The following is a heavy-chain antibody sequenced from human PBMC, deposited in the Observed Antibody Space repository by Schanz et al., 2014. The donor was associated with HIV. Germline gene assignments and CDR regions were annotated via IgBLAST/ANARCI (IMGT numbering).Heavy chain of an antibody. V-gene: IGHV3-30*03. Sequence: QVQLVESGGGVVQPGRSLRLSCAASGFSFSTYGMHWVRQAPGKGLEWVAVISYDGSNKYYADSVKGRFTISRDNSKNTLFLQMNSLRAEDTAVYYCASTEFPYSSSSDYYYGMDVWGQGTTVIVSS. CDR3: ASTEFPYSSSSDYYYGMDV. CDR1: GFSFSTYG. CDR2: ISYDGSNK. D-gene: IGHD6-6*01. J-gene: IGHJ6*02.